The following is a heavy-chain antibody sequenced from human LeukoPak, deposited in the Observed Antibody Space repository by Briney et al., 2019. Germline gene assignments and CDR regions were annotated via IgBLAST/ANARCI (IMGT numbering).Heavy chain of an antibody. Sequence: PGGSLRLSCAASGVTFNDHAMYWVRHAPGKGLEGGSGINWNSDNIGYADSVKGRFTISRDDAKNSLFLQMNSLRAEDTALYYCARASYYYDTTGLGAVDIWGQGTMVTVSS. V-gene: IGHV3-9*01. D-gene: IGHD3-22*01. CDR3: ARASYYYDTTGLGAVDI. J-gene: IGHJ3*02. CDR1: GVTFNDHA. CDR2: INWNSDNI.